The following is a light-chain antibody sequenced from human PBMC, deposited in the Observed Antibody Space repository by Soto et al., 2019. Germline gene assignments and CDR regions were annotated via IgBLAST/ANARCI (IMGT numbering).Light chain of an antibody. CDR2: GAS. V-gene: IGKV3-20*01. J-gene: IGKJ3*01. CDR1: QTVCSTC. CDR3: QQYGGSPAFT. Sequence: EIVLTQSPGTLSLSPGERATLSCRTSQTVCSTCLAWYQQKPGQAPRLLISGASNRATGIPDRFSGSGSGTDFTLTITRQEPEEFAVYYCQQYGGSPAFTFGPGTNVYIK.